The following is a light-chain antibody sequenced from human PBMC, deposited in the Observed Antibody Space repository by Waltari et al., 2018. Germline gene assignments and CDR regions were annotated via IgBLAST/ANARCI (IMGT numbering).Light chain of an antibody. J-gene: IGKJ1*01. CDR2: CAS. V-gene: IGKV3-20*01. CDR1: QSVSRT. Sequence: CRASQSVSRTLAWYQQKPGQAPKHLIYCASIRATGIPDRFTCSGSGTDFSLTISSLEPEDFAIYFCQHYVRLPATFGQGTKVEIK. CDR3: QHYVRLPAT.